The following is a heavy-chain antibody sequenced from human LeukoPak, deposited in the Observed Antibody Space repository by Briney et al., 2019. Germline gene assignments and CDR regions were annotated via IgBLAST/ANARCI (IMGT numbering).Heavy chain of an antibody. V-gene: IGHV1-69*06. CDR3: ARGAPYSGSYYAGWFDP. J-gene: IGHJ5*02. D-gene: IGHD1-26*01. CDR2: IIPIFGTA. CDR1: GGTFSSYA. Sequence: SVKVSCKASGGTFSSYAISWVRQATGQGLEWMGGIIPIFGTANYAQKFQGRVTITADKSTSTAYMELSSLRSEDTAVYYCARGAPYSGSYYAGWFDPWGQGTLVTVSS.